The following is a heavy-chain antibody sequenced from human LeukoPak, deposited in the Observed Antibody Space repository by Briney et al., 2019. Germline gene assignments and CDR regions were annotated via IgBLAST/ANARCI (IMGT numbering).Heavy chain of an antibody. CDR1: GYPFSTYG. V-gene: IGHV1-18*01. CDR3: ARGPSITLVRGGQWYYYMDL. Sequence: ASVKVSCKASGYPFSTYGISWVRQAPGQGLQWMAWISTHNGKTDYAQNFQDRVTVTRDTSTSTVYMELSSLRSEDTAVYYCARGPSITLVRGGQWYYYMDLWGKGTTVTISS. D-gene: IGHD3-10*01. J-gene: IGHJ6*03. CDR2: ISTHNGKT.